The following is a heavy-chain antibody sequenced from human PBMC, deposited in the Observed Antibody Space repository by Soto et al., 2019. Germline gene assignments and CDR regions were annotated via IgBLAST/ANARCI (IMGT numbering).Heavy chain of an antibody. Sequence: GGSLRLSCAASGFSFSNYALTWVRQAPGKGLEWVSTITGGGVSTYYADSVKGRFTISRDNSKNTLFLQMNSLRAEDTAVYFCAKSGGGFSYGFDFWGQGTLVTVSS. CDR1: GFSFSNYA. CDR2: ITGGGVST. CDR3: AKSGGGFSYGFDF. J-gene: IGHJ4*02. D-gene: IGHD5-18*01. V-gene: IGHV3-23*01.